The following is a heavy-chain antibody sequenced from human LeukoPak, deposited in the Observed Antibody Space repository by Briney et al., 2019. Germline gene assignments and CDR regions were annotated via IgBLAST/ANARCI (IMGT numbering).Heavy chain of an antibody. CDR1: GFTFSSYA. CDR2: ISGSGGST. D-gene: IGHD2-2*01. V-gene: IGHV3-23*01. CDR3: AKQGCSSTSCLLIGFDY. Sequence: GSLRLSCAASGFTFSSYAMSWVRQAPGKGLEWVSAISGSGGSTYYADSVKGRFTISRDNSKNTLYLQMNSLRAEDTAVYYCAKQGCSSTSCLLIGFDYWGQGTLVTVSS. J-gene: IGHJ4*02.